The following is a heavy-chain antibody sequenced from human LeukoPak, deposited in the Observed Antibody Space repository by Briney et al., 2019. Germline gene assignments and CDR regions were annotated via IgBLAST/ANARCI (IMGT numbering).Heavy chain of an antibody. J-gene: IGHJ4*02. CDR2: ISAYNGTT. Sequence: ASVKVSCKASGYTLTSYGISWVRQAPGQGLEWMGWISAYNGTTNYAQKLQGRVTMTTDTSTSTAYMELRSLRSDDTAVYYCARDGEQQQSFDYWGQGTLVTVSS. CDR3: ARDGEQQQSFDY. V-gene: IGHV1-18*01. D-gene: IGHD6-13*01. CDR1: GYTLTSYG.